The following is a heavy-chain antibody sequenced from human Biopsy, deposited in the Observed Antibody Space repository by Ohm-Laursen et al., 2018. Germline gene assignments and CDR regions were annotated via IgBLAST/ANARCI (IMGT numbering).Heavy chain of an antibody. J-gene: IGHJ6*02. CDR2: INHRGST. D-gene: IGHD3-22*01. Sequence: SDTLSLTCAVYGGSFSGYYWSWIRQPPGKGLEWIGEINHRGSTSYNPSLKSRVTISVDTPKNQFSLKVRSVTAADTAVYYCVRGVDYYDPYHYYALDVWGQGTTVTVSS. CDR3: VRGVDYYDPYHYYALDV. V-gene: IGHV4-34*01. CDR1: GGSFSGYY.